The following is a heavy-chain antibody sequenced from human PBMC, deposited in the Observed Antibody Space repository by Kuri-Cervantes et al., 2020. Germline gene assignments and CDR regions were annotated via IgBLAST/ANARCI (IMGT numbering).Heavy chain of an antibody. D-gene: IGHD2-2*01. CDR1: EFTFSNFA. V-gene: IGHV3-23*01. CDR2: ISGSGFST. CDR3: AKSKGSQHYMDV. J-gene: IGHJ6*03. Sequence: GGSLRLSCAASEFTFSNFAMSWVRQAPGKGLEWVSVISGSGFSTHYADSVKGRFTISRDNSKNTLYLQMNSLRAEDTAVYYCAKSKGSQHYMDVWGKGTTVTVSS.